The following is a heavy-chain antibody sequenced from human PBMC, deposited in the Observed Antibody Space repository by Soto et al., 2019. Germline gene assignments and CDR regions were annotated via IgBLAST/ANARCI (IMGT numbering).Heavy chain of an antibody. V-gene: IGHV1-69*04. Sequence: SVKVSCKASGGTFSSYTISWVRPAPGQGLEWMGRIIPILGIANYAQKFQGRVTITADKSTSTAYMELSSLRSEDTAVYYCAREPYYYDSSGYYKDAFDIWGQGTMVTVS. D-gene: IGHD3-22*01. CDR1: GGTFSSYT. CDR3: AREPYYYDSSGYYKDAFDI. J-gene: IGHJ3*02. CDR2: IIPILGIA.